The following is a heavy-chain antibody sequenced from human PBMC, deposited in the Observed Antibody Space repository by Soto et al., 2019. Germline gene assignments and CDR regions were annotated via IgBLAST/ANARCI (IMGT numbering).Heavy chain of an antibody. D-gene: IGHD2-15*01. CDR2: MFYSGLT. J-gene: IGHJ6*02. CDR1: GYSVSSSDYY. V-gene: IGHV4-39*01. CDR3: APLTVSLSGPYGIHV. Sequence: PSETLSLTCSVSGYSVSSSDYYWAWIRQPPGKGLEWIGSMFYSGLTYYNPSLKSRVTLSVDTSKNHFSVRLNSVTVADTAVYYCAPLTVSLSGPYGIHVWGQGTTVTVSS.